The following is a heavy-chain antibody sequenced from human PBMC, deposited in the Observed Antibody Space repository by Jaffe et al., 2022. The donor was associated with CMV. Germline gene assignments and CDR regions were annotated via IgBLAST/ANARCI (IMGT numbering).Heavy chain of an antibody. Sequence: QVQLQESGPGLVKPSETLSLTCTVSGGSISSYYWSWIRQPPGKGLEWIGYIYYSGSTNYNPSLKSRVTISVDTSKNQFSLKLSSVTAADTAVYYCARSSYGSGSYGGLYYYYYMDVWGKGTTVTVSS. CDR2: IYYSGST. V-gene: IGHV4-59*01. CDR3: ARSSYGSGSYGGLYYYYYMDV. D-gene: IGHD3-10*01. CDR1: GGSISSYY. J-gene: IGHJ6*03.